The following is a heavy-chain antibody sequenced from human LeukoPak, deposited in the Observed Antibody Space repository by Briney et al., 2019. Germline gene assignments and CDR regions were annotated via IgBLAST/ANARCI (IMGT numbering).Heavy chain of an antibody. D-gene: IGHD4-17*01. CDR2: ISSSSSYI. J-gene: IGHJ4*02. V-gene: IGHV3-21*01. CDR3: ARPRDKTTVTTSGVGY. CDR1: GFTFSSYA. Sequence: GGSLRLSCAASGFTFSSYAMHWVRQAPGKGLEWVSSISSSSSYIYYADSVKGRFTISRDNAKNSLYLQMNSLRAEDTAVYYCARPRDKTTVTTSGVGYWGQGTLVTVSS.